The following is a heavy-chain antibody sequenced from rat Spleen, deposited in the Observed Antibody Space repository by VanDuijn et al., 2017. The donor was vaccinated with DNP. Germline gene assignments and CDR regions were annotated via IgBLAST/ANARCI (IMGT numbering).Heavy chain of an antibody. J-gene: IGHJ2*01. CDR2: INTDGGST. V-gene: IGHV5-58*01. D-gene: IGHD1-11*01. Sequence: EVQLVESGGGLVQPGRSLKLSCVASGFTFSSYWMYWIRQAPGKGLEWVSSINTDGGSTYYPDSVKGRVTISRDNAENSVYLQMNSLRSEDTATYYCAKDLSYGGYRSDSFDYWGQGVMVTVSS. CDR1: GFTFSSYW. CDR3: AKDLSYGGYRSDSFDY.